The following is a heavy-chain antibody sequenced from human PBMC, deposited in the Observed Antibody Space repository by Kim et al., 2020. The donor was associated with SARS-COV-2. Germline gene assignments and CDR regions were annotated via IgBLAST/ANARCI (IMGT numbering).Heavy chain of an antibody. CDR2: ISYDGSNK. Sequence: GGSLRLSCAASGFTFSSYGMHWVRQAPGKGLEWVAVISYDGSNKYYADSVKGRFTISRDNSKNTLYLQMNSLRAEDTAVYYCAKDVTTYYYDSSGYSGYFQHWGQGTLVTVSS. J-gene: IGHJ1*01. CDR1: GFTFSSYG. D-gene: IGHD3-22*01. CDR3: AKDVTTYYYDSSGYSGYFQH. V-gene: IGHV3-30*18.